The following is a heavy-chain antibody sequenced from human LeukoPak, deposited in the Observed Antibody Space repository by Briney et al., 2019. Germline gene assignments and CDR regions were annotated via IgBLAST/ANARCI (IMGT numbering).Heavy chain of an antibody. Sequence: SETLSLTCAVSGYSLSRGYSWGWIRQPPGKGLEWIGSIYHSGSTFYNPSLKSRVPISVDTSKNQFSLKLSSVTAADTAVYYCARSFAPYYDFWSGYYPFDYWGQGTLVTVSS. V-gene: IGHV4-38-2*01. CDR2: IYHSGST. J-gene: IGHJ4*02. CDR3: ARSFAPYYDFWSGYYPFDY. D-gene: IGHD3-3*01. CDR1: GYSLSRGYS.